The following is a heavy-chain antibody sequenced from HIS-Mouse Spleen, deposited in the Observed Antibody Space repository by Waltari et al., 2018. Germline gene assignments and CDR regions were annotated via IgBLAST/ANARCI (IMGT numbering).Heavy chain of an antibody. CDR2: IYYSGGN. D-gene: IGHD6-13*01. CDR3: AREIPYSSSWYDWYFDL. J-gene: IGHJ2*01. Sequence: QLQLQESGPGLVKPSETLSLTCTVSGGSISSSSYYWGWIRQPPGKGLEWIGSIYYSGGNYDTPSLKSRVTISVDTSKNQFSLKLSSVTAADTAVYYCAREIPYSSSWYDWYFDLWGRGTLVTVSS. CDR1: GGSISSSSYY. V-gene: IGHV4-39*07.